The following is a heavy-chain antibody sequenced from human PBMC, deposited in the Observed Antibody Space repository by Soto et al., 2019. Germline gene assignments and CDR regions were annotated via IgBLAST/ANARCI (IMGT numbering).Heavy chain of an antibody. D-gene: IGHD2-15*01. CDR3: ARASYVESFDY. CDR1: GGTFSSYT. V-gene: IGHV1-69*02. CDR2: IIPVLDIS. J-gene: IGHJ4*02. Sequence: QVQLVQSGAEVKKPGSSVKVSCKASGGTFSSYTITWVRQAPGQGLECMGRIIPVLDISNYALKFQGRLTTTADESTSTAYMELSSLTSEDTAVYYCARASYVESFDYWGQGTLVTVSS.